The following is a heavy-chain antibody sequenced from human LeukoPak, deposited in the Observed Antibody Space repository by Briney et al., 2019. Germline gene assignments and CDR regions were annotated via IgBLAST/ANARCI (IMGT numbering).Heavy chain of an antibody. D-gene: IGHD3-22*01. CDR1: GGSISSYY. CDR2: MSSGGST. V-gene: IGHV4-4*07. J-gene: IGHJ1*01. Sequence: SETLSLTCTVSGGSISSYYWSWIRQPAGEGLEWIGRMSSGGSTTYNPSFKSRVTMSLDTSKKQFSLNLTSVTAADTAVYYCARDQTYYVSSGYYYVTYLQHWGQGILVTVSS. CDR3: ARDQTYYVSSGYYYVTYLQH.